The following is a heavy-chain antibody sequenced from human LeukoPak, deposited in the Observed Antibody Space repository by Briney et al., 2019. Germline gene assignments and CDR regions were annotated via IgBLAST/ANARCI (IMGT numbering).Heavy chain of an antibody. CDR3: AREAKTQEYSSSWYDYYYYGMDV. D-gene: IGHD6-13*01. CDR1: GDSVSSNSAA. Sequence: SQTLSLTCAISGDSVSSNSAAWNWIRQSPSRGLESLGRTYYRSKWYNDYAVSVKSRITINPDTSKNQFSLQLNSVTPEDTAVYYCAREAKTQEYSSSWYDYYYYGMDVWGQGTTVTVSS. V-gene: IGHV6-1*01. CDR2: TYYRSKWYN. J-gene: IGHJ6*02.